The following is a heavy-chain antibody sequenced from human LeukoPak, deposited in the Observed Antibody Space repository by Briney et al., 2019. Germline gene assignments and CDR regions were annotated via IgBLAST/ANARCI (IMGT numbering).Heavy chain of an antibody. CDR2: IWYDGSNK. CDR1: GFTFSNYG. J-gene: IGHJ4*02. D-gene: IGHD2-15*01. CDR3: ARVYCSGGSCYGDCFDY. V-gene: IGHV3-33*01. Sequence: PGGSLRLSCAASGFTFSNYGMHWVRQAPGKGLEWVAVIWYDGSNKYYADSVKGRFTISRDNSKNTLYLQMNSLRAEDTAVYYCARVYCSGGSCYGDCFDYWGQGTLVTVSS.